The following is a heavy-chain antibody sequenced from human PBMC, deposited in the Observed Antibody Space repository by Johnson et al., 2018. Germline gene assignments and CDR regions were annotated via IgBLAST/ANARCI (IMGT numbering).Heavy chain of an antibody. V-gene: IGHV3-23*04. Sequence: EVQLVESGGGSVQPGGSLRLSCAASGLTFSSHSMSWVRQAPGKGLEWVSGSGAGGVSTFYADSVKGRFTISRDNSKNTEYLKMNSLRAEDTAVYYCAKHYYDSSAGFHWSDAFDSWGQGTRVTVSS. CDR2: SGAGGVST. CDR3: AKHYYDSSAGFHWSDAFDS. J-gene: IGHJ3*02. CDR1: GLTFSSHS. D-gene: IGHD3-22*01.